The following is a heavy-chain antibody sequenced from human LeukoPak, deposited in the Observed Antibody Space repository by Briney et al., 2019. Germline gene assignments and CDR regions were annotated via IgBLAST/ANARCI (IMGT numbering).Heavy chain of an antibody. V-gene: IGHV1-8*01. CDR2: MNPNSGNT. CDR1: GYTFTNYD. CDR3: ARRMNYDSRVFQH. J-gene: IGHJ1*01. Sequence: ASVKVPCKASGYTFTNYDINWVRQATGQGLEWMGWMNPNSGNTGYAQKFQGRVTMTRNTSINTAYMELSRLTSEDTAVYYCARRMNYDSRVFQHWGQGTLVTVSS. D-gene: IGHD3-22*01.